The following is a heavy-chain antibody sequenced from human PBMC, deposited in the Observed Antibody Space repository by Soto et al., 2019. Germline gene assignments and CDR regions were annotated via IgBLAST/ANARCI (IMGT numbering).Heavy chain of an antibody. V-gene: IGHV3-13*01. CDR2: IGTAGDT. J-gene: IGHJ4*02. CDR1: GFTFSSYD. D-gene: IGHD5-18*01. Sequence: GGSLRLSCAASGFTFSSYDMHWVRQATGKGLEWVSAIGTAGDTYYPGSVKGRFTISRENAKNSLYLQMNSLRAGDTAVYYCARGNFEHTAMGSALDYWGQGTLVTVSS. CDR3: ARGNFEHTAMGSALDY.